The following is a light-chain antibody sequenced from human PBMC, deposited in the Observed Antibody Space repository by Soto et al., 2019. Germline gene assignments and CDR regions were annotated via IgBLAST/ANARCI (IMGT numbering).Light chain of an antibody. CDR3: QQYSNWPPIT. CDR1: QSVSGN. V-gene: IGKV3-15*01. J-gene: IGKJ2*01. Sequence: EIVMTQSPATLSVSPGERATLSCRASQSVSGNLAWYQQSPGQAPRLLIYGASTRATGVPAKFSGSGSGTEFTLTISSLQSEDFAVYYCQQYSNWPPITFGQGTKLEIK. CDR2: GAS.